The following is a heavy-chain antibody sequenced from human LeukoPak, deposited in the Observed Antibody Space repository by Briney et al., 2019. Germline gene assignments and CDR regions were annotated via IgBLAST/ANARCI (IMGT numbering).Heavy chain of an antibody. CDR1: GFTFSAYG. CDR2: ISGSGGST. Sequence: GGTLRLSCSASGFTFSAYGMNWVRQAPGKGLEWVSAISGSGGSTYYADSVKGRFTISRDNSKNSLYLQMNSLRAEDTAVYYCARDLNWETYWGQGTLVSVSS. CDR3: ARDLNWETY. D-gene: IGHD7-27*01. J-gene: IGHJ4*02. V-gene: IGHV3-23*01.